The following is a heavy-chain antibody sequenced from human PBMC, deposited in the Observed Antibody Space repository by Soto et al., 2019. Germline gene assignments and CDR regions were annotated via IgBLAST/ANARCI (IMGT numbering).Heavy chain of an antibody. V-gene: IGHV3-23*01. CDR1: GFTFSSYS. Sequence: PGGSLGLSCAASGFTFSSYSMSWVRQAPGKGLEWVSGFRTSGDGGTTYYADSVKGRFTISRDNSKNMLFLQMNSLRAEDTAIYYCAKKVNSGPGSQYFDYWGQGTLVTVSS. CDR2: FRTSGDGGTT. J-gene: IGHJ4*02. D-gene: IGHD3-10*01. CDR3: AKKVNSGPGSQYFDY.